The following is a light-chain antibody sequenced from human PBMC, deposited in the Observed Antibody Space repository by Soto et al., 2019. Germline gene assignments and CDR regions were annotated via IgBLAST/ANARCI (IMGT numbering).Light chain of an antibody. CDR3: QKANSFPLT. CDR1: QGISSW. CDR2: AAS. V-gene: IGKV1D-12*01. Sequence: DIQMTQSPSSVSASVGDRVTITCRASQGISSWLAWYQQKPGKAPNLLISAASSLQSGGPSRFSGSGFGKDFSRTITCLQPGGFATYHCQKANSFPLTFGQGTRLEIK. J-gene: IGKJ5*01.